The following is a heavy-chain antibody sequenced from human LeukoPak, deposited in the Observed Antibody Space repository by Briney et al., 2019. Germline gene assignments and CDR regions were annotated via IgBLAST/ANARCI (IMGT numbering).Heavy chain of an antibody. Sequence: PSETLSLTCTVSGGSISSYYWSWIRQPAGKGLEWIGRFYISGSPNYNPSLKSRLTMSVDTSKNHFSLKLSSVTAADTAVYYCARAREPLEFTYYFDFWGQGTLVTVSS. CDR3: ARAREPLEFTYYFDF. CDR2: FYISGSP. J-gene: IGHJ4*02. CDR1: GGSISSYY. V-gene: IGHV4-4*07. D-gene: IGHD1-1*01.